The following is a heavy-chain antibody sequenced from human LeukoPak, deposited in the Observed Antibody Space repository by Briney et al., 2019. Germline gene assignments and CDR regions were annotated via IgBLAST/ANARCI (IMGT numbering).Heavy chain of an antibody. CDR3: AREQVEWEPGVLGY. CDR2: ISSSSSYI. J-gene: IGHJ4*02. Sequence: GGSLRLSCAASGFSFSSYSMNWVRLAPGNGLGWVSSISSSSSYIYYADSVNDRFITSSDNTKNSLYLQINSLTSDATTAYYCAREQVEWEPGVLGYCGQGALGTVSS. CDR1: GFSFSSYS. D-gene: IGHD1-26*01. V-gene: IGHV3-21*01.